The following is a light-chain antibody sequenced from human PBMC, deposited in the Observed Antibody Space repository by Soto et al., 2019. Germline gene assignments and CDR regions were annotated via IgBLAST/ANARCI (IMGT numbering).Light chain of an antibody. J-gene: IGKJ3*01. Sequence: DIQMTQSPSSLSASVGDRVTITCRASQSISTYLTWYQQKPARAPKLLIYGASSLQSGVPSRFRGSGSGTDFTLTISSLQPEDFATYYGQQSYSSPRTFGPGTKVDVK. CDR3: QQSYSSPRT. V-gene: IGKV1-39*01. CDR1: QSISTY. CDR2: GAS.